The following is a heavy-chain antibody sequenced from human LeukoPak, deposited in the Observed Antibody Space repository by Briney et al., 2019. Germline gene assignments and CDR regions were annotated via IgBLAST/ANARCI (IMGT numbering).Heavy chain of an antibody. D-gene: IGHD5-18*01. V-gene: IGHV3-23*01. J-gene: IGHJ4*02. CDR1: GFTFSTYA. CDR2: ISPSGGNT. CDR3: AKGARNTAPDY. Sequence: GGSLRLSCTASGFTFSTYAMSWVRQAPGKGLEWVSSISPSGGNTYYADSVKGRFTISRDNSKNTVYLQMNSLTAEDTAVYYRAKGARNTAPDYWGQGTLVTVSS.